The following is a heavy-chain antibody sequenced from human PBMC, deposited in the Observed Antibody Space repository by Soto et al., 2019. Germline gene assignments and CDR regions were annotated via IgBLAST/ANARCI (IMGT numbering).Heavy chain of an antibody. V-gene: IGHV4-31*03. D-gene: IGHD3-22*01. CDR2: IYYSGST. J-gene: IGHJ3*02. CDR3: ATSSGYYGYDAFDI. CDR1: GGSISSGGYY. Sequence: QVQLQESGPGLVKPSQTLSLTCTVSGGSISSGGYYWSWIRQHPGKGLEWIGYIYYSGSTYYNPFLKSRVTIAVDTSKNQFSLKLSSVTAADTAVYYCATSSGYYGYDAFDIWGQGTIVNVSS.